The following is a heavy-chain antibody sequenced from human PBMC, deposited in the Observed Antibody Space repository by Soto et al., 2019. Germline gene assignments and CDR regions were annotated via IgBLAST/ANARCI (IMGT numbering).Heavy chain of an antibody. CDR2: IYYSGST. CDR1: GGSISSGDYY. D-gene: IGHD2-2*01. CDR3: ARVTGGYCSSTSCLHFDY. V-gene: IGHV4-30-4*01. Sequence: QVQLQESGPGLVKPSQTLSLTCTVSGGSISSGDYYWSWIRQPPGKGLEWIGYIYYSGSTYYNPSLKSRFTLSVDTSKNQFSLKLSSVTAADTAVYYCARVTGGYCSSTSCLHFDYWGQGTLVTVSS. J-gene: IGHJ4*02.